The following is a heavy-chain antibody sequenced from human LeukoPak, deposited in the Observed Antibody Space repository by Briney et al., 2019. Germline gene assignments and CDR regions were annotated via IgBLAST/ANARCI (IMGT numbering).Heavy chain of an antibody. V-gene: IGHV3-30*04. CDR1: GFTFSSYA. CDR3: ARSSGVDCSGGSCYPGFFDY. J-gene: IGHJ4*02. D-gene: IGHD2-15*01. CDR2: ISYDGSNK. Sequence: GGSLRLSCAASGFTFSSYAMHWVRQAPGKGLEWVAVISYDGSNKQYADSVKGRFTISRDNSKNTLYLQMNSLRAEDTAVYYCARSSGVDCSGGSCYPGFFDYWGQGTLVTVSS.